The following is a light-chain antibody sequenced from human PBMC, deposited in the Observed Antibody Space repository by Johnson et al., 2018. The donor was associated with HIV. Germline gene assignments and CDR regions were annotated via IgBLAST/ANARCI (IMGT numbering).Light chain of an antibody. CDR3: GTWDSSLSLFV. J-gene: IGLJ1*01. CDR2: ENH. Sequence: QPVLTQPPSVSAAPGQKVTISCSGSSSNIGNNFVSWYQEFPGAAPKLLIYENHKRPSGIPDRFSGSQSGTSAPLGLTGLQTGDAADYYCGTWDSSLSLFVFGTGTKVTVL. CDR1: SSNIGNNF. V-gene: IGLV1-51*02.